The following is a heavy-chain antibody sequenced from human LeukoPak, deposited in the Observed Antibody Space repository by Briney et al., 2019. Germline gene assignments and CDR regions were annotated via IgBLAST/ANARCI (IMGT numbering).Heavy chain of an antibody. J-gene: IGHJ4*02. V-gene: IGHV3-15*01. D-gene: IGHD3-22*01. Sequence: GGSLRLSCAASGFTFSDAWMSGVRQAPGKGLEWVGRIKSKRDGGTIDYAAPVKGRFTISRDDSKNTLYLQMNSLKTEDTAVYYCTTAAMLSDSSGYYYNHFDYWGQGTLVTVSS. CDR1: GFTFSDAW. CDR3: TTAAMLSDSSGYYYNHFDY. CDR2: IKSKRDGGTI.